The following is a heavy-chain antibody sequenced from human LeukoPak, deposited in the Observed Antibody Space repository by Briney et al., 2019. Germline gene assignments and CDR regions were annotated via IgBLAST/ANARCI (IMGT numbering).Heavy chain of an antibody. CDR1: SGSISSSSYY. V-gene: IGHV4-39*01. CDR2: IYYSGST. J-gene: IGHJ4*02. CDR3: ARSFDSSGLVDY. D-gene: IGHD3-22*01. Sequence: PSETLSLTCTVSSGSISSSSYYWGWIRQPPGKGLEWIGSIYYSGSTYYNPSLKSRVTISVDTSKNQFSLKLSSVTAADTAVYYCARSFDSSGLVDYWGQGTLVTVSS.